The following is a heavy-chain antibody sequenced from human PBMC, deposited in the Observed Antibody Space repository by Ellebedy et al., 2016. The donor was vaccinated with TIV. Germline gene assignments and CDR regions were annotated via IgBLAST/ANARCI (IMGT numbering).Heavy chain of an antibody. J-gene: IGHJ1*01. D-gene: IGHD3-10*01. CDR2: IYAGGST. V-gene: IGHV3-23*03. Sequence: GGSLRLSXAASGFTFSIHAMSWVRQAPGKWLEWVSVIYAGGSTYYADSVRGRFTISRDNSNNIVYLQMDSMRAEDTALYYCARGRPNYGDFPSWGQGTLVTVSS. CDR1: GFTFSIHA. CDR3: ARGRPNYGDFPS.